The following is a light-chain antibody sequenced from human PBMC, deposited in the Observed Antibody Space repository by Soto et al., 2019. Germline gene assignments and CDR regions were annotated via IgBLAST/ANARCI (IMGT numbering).Light chain of an antibody. Sequence: DIQMTQSPSTLSGSVGDRVTITCRASQTISSWLAWYQQKPGKAPKLLIYKASTLKSGVPSRFSGSGSGTEFTLTISSLQPDDFATYYCQQYHSYPPLTFGGGTKVDIK. V-gene: IGKV1-5*03. CDR2: KAS. CDR3: QQYHSYPPLT. J-gene: IGKJ4*01. CDR1: QTISSW.